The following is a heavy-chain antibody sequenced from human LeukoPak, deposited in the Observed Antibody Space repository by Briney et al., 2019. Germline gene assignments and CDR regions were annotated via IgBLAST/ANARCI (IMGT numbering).Heavy chain of an antibody. J-gene: IGHJ5*02. CDR2: MNPNNGHT. D-gene: IGHD3-10*01. CDR3: ARGQVWEENSGTYYKLANWFDP. CDR1: GYTFTNSD. Sequence: ASVKVSCKASGYTFTNSDINWVRQATGQGLEWMGWMNPNNGHTGYAQKFQGRVTMTRSTSISTAYMELSSLSSGDTAVYYCARGQVWEENSGTYYKLANWFDPWGQGTLVTVSS. V-gene: IGHV1-8*01.